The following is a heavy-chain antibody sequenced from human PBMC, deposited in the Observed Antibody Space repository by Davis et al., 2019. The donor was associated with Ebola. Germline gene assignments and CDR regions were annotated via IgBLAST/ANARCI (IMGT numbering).Heavy chain of an antibody. CDR3: ARVSGYDFWRGDYTPCTFDY. Sequence: SETLSLTCTVSGGSINSGDYYWSWIRQPPGKGLEWIGYTYYSGSTYYNPALKSRGTISVDTSKNQFSLKLSAVTAADTALYYCARVSGYDFWRGDYTPCTFDYWGQGTLVTVSS. V-gene: IGHV4-30-4*01. CDR2: TYYSGST. J-gene: IGHJ4*02. CDR1: GGSINSGDYY. D-gene: IGHD3-3*01.